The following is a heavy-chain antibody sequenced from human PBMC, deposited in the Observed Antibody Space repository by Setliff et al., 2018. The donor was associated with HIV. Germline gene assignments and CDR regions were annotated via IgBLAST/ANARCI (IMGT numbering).Heavy chain of an antibody. Sequence: SETLSLTCAVFGGSFTDYYWIWIRQPPGKGLEWIGEINHSGSTHYNPSLKSRFIISVDTSKNQFSLKVNSMTAADTAVYYCARWHPPYGFWEEDYWGQGTLVTVSS. CDR3: ARWHPPYGFWEEDY. J-gene: IGHJ4*02. CDR2: INHSGST. CDR1: GGSFTDYY. V-gene: IGHV4-34*01. D-gene: IGHD3-10*01.